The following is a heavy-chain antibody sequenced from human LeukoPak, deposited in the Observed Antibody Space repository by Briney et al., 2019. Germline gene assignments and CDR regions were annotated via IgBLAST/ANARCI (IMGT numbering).Heavy chain of an antibody. J-gene: IGHJ4*02. D-gene: IGHD2-2*01. CDR1: GGSFSGYY. V-gene: IGHV4-34*01. Sequence: SETLSLTCAVYGGSFSGYYWSWIRQPPGKGLEWIGEINHSGSTSYNPSLESRVTISVDTSKNQFSLKLSSVTAADTAVYYCARLLANCSSTSCRDYWGQGTLVTVSS. CDR3: ARLLANCSSTSCRDY. CDR2: INHSGST.